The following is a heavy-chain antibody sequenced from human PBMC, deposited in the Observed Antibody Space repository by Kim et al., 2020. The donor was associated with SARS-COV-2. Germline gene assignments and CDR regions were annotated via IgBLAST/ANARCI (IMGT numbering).Heavy chain of an antibody. J-gene: IGHJ3*02. CDR3: ARENNRNYVGAFDI. CDR1: GFTFSSYA. Sequence: GGSLRLSCAASGFTFSSYAMHWVRQAPGKGLEWVAVISYDGSNKYYADSVKGRFTISRDNSKNTLYLQMNSLRAEDTAVYYCARENNRNYVGAFDIWGQG. V-gene: IGHV3-30-3*01. CDR2: ISYDGSNK. D-gene: IGHD1-7*01.